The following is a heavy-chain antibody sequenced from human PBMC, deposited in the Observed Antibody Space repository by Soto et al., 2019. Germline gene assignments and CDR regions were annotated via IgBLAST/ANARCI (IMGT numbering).Heavy chain of an antibody. Sequence: QVQLVQSGAEVKKPGASVKVSCKASGYTFTSYDLNWVRQATGQGLEWMGWMNPNSGNTGYAQKFQGRVTMTRNTDIRTAYMELSRLRSEDTAVYYCARVWRPTIFLFGHKKPLDYWGQGSLVTVSS. J-gene: IGHJ4*02. V-gene: IGHV1-8*01. D-gene: IGHD3-9*01. CDR2: MNPNSGNT. CDR3: ARVWRPTIFLFGHKKPLDY. CDR1: GYTFTSYD.